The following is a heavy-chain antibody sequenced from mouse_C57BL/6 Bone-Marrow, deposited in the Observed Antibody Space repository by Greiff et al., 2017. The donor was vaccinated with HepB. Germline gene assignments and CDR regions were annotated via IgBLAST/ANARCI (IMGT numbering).Heavy chain of an antibody. Sequence: QVQLQQSGSELRSPGSSVKLSCKDFDSEVFPIAYMSWVRQKPGHGFEWIGGILPSIGRTIYGEKFEDKATLDADTLSNTAYLELNSLTSEDSAIYYLQLPGYNYVYAMDYWGQGTSVTVSS. CDR2: ILPSIGRT. V-gene: IGHV15-2*01. D-gene: IGHD1-3*01. J-gene: IGHJ4*01. CDR1: DSEVFPIAY. CDR3: QLPGYNYVYAMDY.